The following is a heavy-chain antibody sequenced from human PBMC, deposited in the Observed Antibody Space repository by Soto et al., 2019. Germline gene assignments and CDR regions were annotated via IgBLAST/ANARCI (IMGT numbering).Heavy chain of an antibody. J-gene: IGHJ5*02. CDR3: ARLPAVSGSVAWFDP. Sequence: WIWIRQPPGKGLEWIAYIHHSGTTNYNPSLKSRATISVDTSKNQLFLKLSSVTAADTAVYYCARLPAVSGSVAWFDPWGQGTLVTVSS. CDR2: IHHSGTT. V-gene: IGHV4-59*08. D-gene: IGHD3-10*01.